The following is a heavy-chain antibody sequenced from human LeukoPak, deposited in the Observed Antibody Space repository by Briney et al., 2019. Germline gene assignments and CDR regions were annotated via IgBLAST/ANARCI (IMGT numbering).Heavy chain of an antibody. V-gene: IGHV3-23*01. D-gene: IGHD2-2*01. J-gene: IGHJ4*02. CDR1: AFTFSSHA. CDR2: ISGSGDTT. CDR3: ARTPQKHCTSTTCHPDY. Sequence: GGSLRLSCAASAFTFSSHAMSWVRLAPGKGLEWVSTISGSGDTTYYADSVRGRFTISRDNSKNTLYLQMDSLRAENTAIYYCARTPQKHCTSTTCHPDYWGQGTLVTVSS.